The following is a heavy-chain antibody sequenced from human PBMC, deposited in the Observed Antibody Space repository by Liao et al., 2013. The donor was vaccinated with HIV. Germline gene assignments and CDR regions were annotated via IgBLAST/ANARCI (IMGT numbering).Heavy chain of an antibody. CDR2: AYTTGDT. D-gene: IGHD3-10*01. CDR1: GGSINRGDYY. CDR3: ARGGISLDY. Sequence: QAQLQESGPGLVKPSQTLSLTCTVSGGSINRGDYYWSWIRQPAGKGLQWIGRAYTTGDTNYNPSLKSRVTISIDKSKNQFSLNLNSVTAADTAIYYCARGGISLDYWGQGTLVTVSS. J-gene: IGHJ4*02. V-gene: IGHV4-61*02.